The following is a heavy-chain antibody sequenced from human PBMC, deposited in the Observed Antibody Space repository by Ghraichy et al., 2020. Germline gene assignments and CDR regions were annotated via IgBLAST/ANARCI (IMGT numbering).Heavy chain of an antibody. CDR1: GFTFSSYG. Sequence: LSLTCAASGFTFSSYGMHWVRQAPGKGLEWVAVIWYDGSNKYYADSVKGRFTISRDNSKNTLYLQMNSLRAEDTAVYYCARGGPYYYDSSGYWDYYYGMDVWGQGTTVTVSS. D-gene: IGHD3-22*01. CDR3: ARGGPYYYDSSGYWDYYYGMDV. V-gene: IGHV3-33*01. CDR2: IWYDGSNK. J-gene: IGHJ6*02.